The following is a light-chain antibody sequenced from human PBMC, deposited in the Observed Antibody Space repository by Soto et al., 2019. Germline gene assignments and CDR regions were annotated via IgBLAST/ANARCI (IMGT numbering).Light chain of an antibody. V-gene: IGKV1-27*01. J-gene: IGKJ4*01. CDR1: QSIGDY. Sequence: DIQMTQSPSSLSASVGDRVTITCRASQSIGDYLAWYQQKPGKVPKLLIYGASSLQSGVPSRFSGSGYGTDFTLTISSLQPEDVATYYCQRYNSALLTFGGGTKVEIK. CDR2: GAS. CDR3: QRYNSALLT.